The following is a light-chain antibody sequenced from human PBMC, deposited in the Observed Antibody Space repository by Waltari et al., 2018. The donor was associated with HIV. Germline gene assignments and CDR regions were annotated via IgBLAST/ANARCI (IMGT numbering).Light chain of an antibody. CDR2: WAS. V-gene: IGKV4-1*01. Sequence: IVMTQSPDSLTVSLGERATINCKSSQSVFFGSNNKNYLAWYQQKPGQPPKLLFYWASTREFGVPDRFSVSGSGTDFTLTISSLRTEDVAVYYCQQYYSSPLTFGGGTKVEI. J-gene: IGKJ4*01. CDR3: QQYYSSPLT. CDR1: QSVFFGSNNKNY.